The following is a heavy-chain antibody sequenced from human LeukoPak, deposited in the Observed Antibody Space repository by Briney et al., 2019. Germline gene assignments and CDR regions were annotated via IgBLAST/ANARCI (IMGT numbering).Heavy chain of an antibody. J-gene: IGHJ4*02. D-gene: IGHD6-13*01. CDR3: ARGRTDRDSINWYYFDY. CDR2: ISYDGRNK. CDR1: GFTFSSYA. V-gene: IGHV3-30*04. Sequence: PGGSLRLSCAASGFTFSSYAMHWVRQAPGKGLEWVAVISYDGRNKYYADSVKGRFTISRDNSKNTLSLQMNSLRTEAMAVYYCARGRTDRDSINWYYFDYWGQGTLVTVSS.